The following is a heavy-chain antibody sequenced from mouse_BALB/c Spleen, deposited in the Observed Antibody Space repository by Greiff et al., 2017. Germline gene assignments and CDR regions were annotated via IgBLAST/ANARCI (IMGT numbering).Heavy chain of an antibody. D-gene: IGHD2-3*01. Sequence: VQLQESGAELARPGASVKMSCKASGYTFTSYTMHWVKQRPGQGLEWIGYINPSSGYTNYNQKFKDKATLTADKSSSTAYMQLSSLTSEDSAVYYCARRGDGYYVDAMDYWGQGTSVTVSS. J-gene: IGHJ4*01. V-gene: IGHV1-4*01. CDR3: ARRGDGYYVDAMDY. CDR1: GYTFTSYT. CDR2: INPSSGYT.